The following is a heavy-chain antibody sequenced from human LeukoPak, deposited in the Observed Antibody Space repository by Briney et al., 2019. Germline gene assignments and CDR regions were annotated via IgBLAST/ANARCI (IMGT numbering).Heavy chain of an antibody. Sequence: SETLSLTCTVSGVSISSGDYYWRWLRQPPGKGLEWIAYMYYSGSTYYNPSLKSRVTMSADTSKNQLSLKLSSVTAADTAVYYCARPYYYDSRIDPWGQGILVTVSS. CDR2: MYYSGST. D-gene: IGHD3-22*01. V-gene: IGHV4-30-4*01. CDR3: ARPYYYDSRIDP. J-gene: IGHJ5*02. CDR1: GVSISSGDYY.